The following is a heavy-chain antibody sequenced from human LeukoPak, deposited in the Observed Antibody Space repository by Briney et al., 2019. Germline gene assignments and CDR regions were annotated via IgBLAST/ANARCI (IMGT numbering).Heavy chain of an antibody. V-gene: IGHV3-23*01. D-gene: IGHD2-2*01. Sequence: PGGSLRLSCAASGFTVSSNYMSWVRQAPGKGLEWVSAISGSGGSTYYADSVKGRFTISRDNSKNTLYLQMNSLRAEDTAVYYCAKGGQPRVKNNWFDPWGQGTLVTVSS. CDR3: AKGGQPRVKNNWFDP. J-gene: IGHJ5*02. CDR2: ISGSGGST. CDR1: GFTVSSNY.